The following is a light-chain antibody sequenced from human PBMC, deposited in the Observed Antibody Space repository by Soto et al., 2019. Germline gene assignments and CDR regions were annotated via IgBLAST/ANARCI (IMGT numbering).Light chain of an antibody. V-gene: IGLV2-14*01. CDR2: EVS. Sequence: QSALTQPASVSGSPGQSIIISCTGTSSDVGLYDYVSWYQQYPGKAPKLIIYEVSNRPSGISNRFSGSKSGHTASLTISRLQAEDEADYYFCSYTSSDTYVFGTATKLTVL. CDR1: SSDVGLYDY. CDR3: CSYTSSDTYV. J-gene: IGLJ1*01.